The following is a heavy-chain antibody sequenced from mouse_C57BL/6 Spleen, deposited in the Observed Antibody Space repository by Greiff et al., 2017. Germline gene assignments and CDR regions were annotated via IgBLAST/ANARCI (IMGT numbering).Heavy chain of an antibody. CDR2: IDPSDSYT. J-gene: IGHJ3*01. CDR1: GYTFTSYW. V-gene: IGHV1-69*01. D-gene: IGHD1-1*01. CDR3: ARQGTTGFAY. Sequence: QVQLKQPGAELVMPGASVKLSCKASGYTFTSYWMHWVKQRPGQGLEWIGEIDPSDSYTNYNQKFKGKSTLTVDKSSSTAYMQLSSLTSEDSAVYYCARQGTTGFAYWGQGTLVTVSA.